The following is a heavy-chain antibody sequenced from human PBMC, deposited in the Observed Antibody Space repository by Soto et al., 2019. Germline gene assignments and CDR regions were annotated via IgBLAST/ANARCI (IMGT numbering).Heavy chain of an antibody. J-gene: IGHJ4*02. CDR2: ISPDGSKT. Sequence: QVQLVESGGGVVQPGRSLRISCAASGFKFNTYTFNWVRQAPGKGLEWVAMISPDGSKTNYADALKGRFTISRDNSNNKVVLQMNSLTTEDTAIYFCARGLLEVMVPFDHWGQGTLVTVS. CDR1: GFKFNTYT. CDR3: ARGLLEVMVPFDH. V-gene: IGHV3-30-3*01. D-gene: IGHD2-8*02.